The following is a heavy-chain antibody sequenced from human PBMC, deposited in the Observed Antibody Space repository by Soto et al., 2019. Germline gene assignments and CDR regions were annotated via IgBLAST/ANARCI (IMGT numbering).Heavy chain of an antibody. D-gene: IGHD6-13*01. Sequence: QVQLVQSGAEVKKPGASVKVSCKASGYTFTSYAMHWVRQAPGQRLEWMGWINAGNGNTKYSQKFQGRVTITRDTSASTAYMELSSLRSEDTAVYYCAGDRSSSSWLLGGGMDVWGQGTTVTVSS. CDR3: AGDRSSSSWLLGGGMDV. V-gene: IGHV1-3*01. J-gene: IGHJ6*02. CDR2: INAGNGNT. CDR1: GYTFTSYA.